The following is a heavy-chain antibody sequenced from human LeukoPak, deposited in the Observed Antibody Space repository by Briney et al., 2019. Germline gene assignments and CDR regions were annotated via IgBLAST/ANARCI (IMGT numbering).Heavy chain of an antibody. CDR1: GFTFSSYS. J-gene: IGHJ6*03. Sequence: GGSLRLSCAASGFTFSSYSMNWVRQAPGKGLEWVSSISSSSSYIYYADSVKGRFTTSRDNAKNSLYLQINSLRAEDTAVYYCARDARGGREKEYYYYMDVWGKGTTVTVSS. CDR3: ARDARGGREKEYYYYMDV. D-gene: IGHD3-10*01. CDR2: ISSSSSYI. V-gene: IGHV3-21*01.